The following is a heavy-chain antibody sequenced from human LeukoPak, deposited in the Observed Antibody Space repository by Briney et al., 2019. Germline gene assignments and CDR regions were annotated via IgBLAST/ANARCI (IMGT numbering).Heavy chain of an antibody. CDR2: IYTSGST. CDR1: GGSISSYY. Sequence: PSETLSLTCTVSGGSISSYYWSWIRQPAGKGLEWIGRIYTSGSTNYNPSPKSRVTMSVDTSKNQFSLKLSSVTAADTAVYYCARDSYDSSGYYLQAYYYYGMDVWGQGTTVTVSS. CDR3: ARDSYDSSGYYLQAYYYYGMDV. J-gene: IGHJ6*02. V-gene: IGHV4-4*07. D-gene: IGHD3-22*01.